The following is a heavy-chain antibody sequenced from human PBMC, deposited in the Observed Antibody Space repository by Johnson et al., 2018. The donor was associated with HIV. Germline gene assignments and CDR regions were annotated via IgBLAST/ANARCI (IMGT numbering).Heavy chain of an antibody. CDR1: GFTFSSYA. V-gene: IGHV3-48*04. Sequence: VQLVESGGGLVQPGGSLRLSCAASGFTFSSYAMSWVRQAPGKGLEWVSYISSSGSTIYYDDSVKGRFTISRDNAKNSLYLQMNSLRPEDTAMYYCAAYYDFWSGSYTSGFDIWGQGTMVTVSS. CDR3: AAYYDFWSGSYTSGFDI. D-gene: IGHD3-3*01. J-gene: IGHJ3*02. CDR2: ISSSGSTI.